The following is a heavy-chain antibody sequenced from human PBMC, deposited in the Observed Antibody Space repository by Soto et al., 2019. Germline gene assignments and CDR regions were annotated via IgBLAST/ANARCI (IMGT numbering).Heavy chain of an antibody. CDR3: AKPWVPSTTDRPPRLDY. J-gene: IGHJ4*02. CDR1: EFTFSTYA. D-gene: IGHD6-6*01. CDR2: ISDSGDIT. Sequence: PGGSLRLSCAASEFTFSTYAMTWVRQAPGRGLQWVATISDSGDITYYADSVKGRFTISRDNSRNTLYLQMNNLRADNTALYYCAKPWVPSTTDRPPRLDYWGRGTLVTVSS. V-gene: IGHV3-23*01.